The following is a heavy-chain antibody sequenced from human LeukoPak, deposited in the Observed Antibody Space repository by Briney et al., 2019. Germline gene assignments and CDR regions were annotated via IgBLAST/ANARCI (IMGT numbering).Heavy chain of an antibody. CDR1: GFTFDDYT. D-gene: IGHD3-10*01. V-gene: IGHV3-43*01. CDR3: AKDRGKRFGELHPDY. Sequence: GGSLRLSCAASGFTFDDYTMHWVRQAPGKGLEWVSLISWDGGSTYYADSVKGRFTISRDNSKNSLYLQMNSLRTEDTALYYCAKDRGKRFGELHPDYWGQGTLVTVSS. J-gene: IGHJ4*02. CDR2: ISWDGGST.